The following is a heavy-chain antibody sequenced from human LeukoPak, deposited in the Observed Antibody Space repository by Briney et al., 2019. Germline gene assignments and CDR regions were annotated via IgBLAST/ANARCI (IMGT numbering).Heavy chain of an antibody. V-gene: IGHV3-48*03. Sequence: GGSLXLSCAASGFTFSSYEMNWVRQAPGKGLEWVSYISSSGSTIYCADSVRGRFTISRDNAKNSLYLQMNRLRAEDTAVYYCAELGITMIGGVWGKGTTVTISS. D-gene: IGHD3-10*02. J-gene: IGHJ6*04. CDR3: AELGITMIGGV. CDR1: GFTFSSYE. CDR2: ISSSGSTI.